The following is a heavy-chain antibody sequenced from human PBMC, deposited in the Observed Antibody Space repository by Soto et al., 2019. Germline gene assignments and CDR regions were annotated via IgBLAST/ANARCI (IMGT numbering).Heavy chain of an antibody. Sequence: PGGSLRLSCAASGFTFSSYGMSWVRQSPGKGLEWVSAISGSGGSTYYADSVKGRFTISRDNSKNTLYLQMNSLRAEDAAVYYCAKRGYTAMVHYFDYWGQGTPVTVSS. CDR1: GFTFSSYG. CDR3: AKRGYTAMVHYFDY. D-gene: IGHD5-18*01. J-gene: IGHJ4*02. V-gene: IGHV3-23*01. CDR2: ISGSGGST.